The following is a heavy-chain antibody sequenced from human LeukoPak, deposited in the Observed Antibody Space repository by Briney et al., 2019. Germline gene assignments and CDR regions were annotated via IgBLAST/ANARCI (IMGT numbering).Heavy chain of an antibody. D-gene: IGHD5-12*01. V-gene: IGHV3-9*01. CDR3: AKGLQVVATLSFDY. Sequence: GGSLRLSCAAPGFTFSDSAMHWVRQAPGKGLEWVSGISCNSGSIGYADSVKGRFTISRDNAKNSLYVKMNSLRAEDTGVYYCAKGLQVVATLSFDYWGQGTLVSVSS. CDR2: ISCNSGSI. CDR1: GFTFSDSA. J-gene: IGHJ4*02.